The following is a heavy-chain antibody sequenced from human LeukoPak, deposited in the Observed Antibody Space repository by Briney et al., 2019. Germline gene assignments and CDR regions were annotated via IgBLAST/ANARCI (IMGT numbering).Heavy chain of an antibody. Sequence: SQTLSLTCTVSGGSISSGGYYWSWIRQHPGKGLEWIGYIYYSGSTYYNPSLKSRVTISVDTSKNQFPLKLSSVTAADTAVYYCARVTIYGLFYFDYWGQGTLVTVSS. J-gene: IGHJ4*02. V-gene: IGHV4-31*03. CDR1: GGSISSGGYY. CDR2: IYYSGST. CDR3: ARVTIYGLFYFDY. D-gene: IGHD3-10*01.